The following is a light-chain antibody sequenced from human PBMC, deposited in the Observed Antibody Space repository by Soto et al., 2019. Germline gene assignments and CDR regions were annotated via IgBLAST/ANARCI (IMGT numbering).Light chain of an antibody. CDR1: RSISDW. V-gene: IGKV1-5*01. CDR3: LQYSSHSWT. Sequence: DIQMTPSPSTVSAYVGDSVTITCRASRSISDWLAWYQQTPGKAPELLIFDASNLKSGVSSRFSGSGSGTEFTLTISRLQPDDVATYYCLQYSSHSWTFGQGTKVDIK. CDR2: DAS. J-gene: IGKJ1*01.